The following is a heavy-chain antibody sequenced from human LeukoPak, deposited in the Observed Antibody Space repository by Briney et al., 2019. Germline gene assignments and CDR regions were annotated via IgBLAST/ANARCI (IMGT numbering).Heavy chain of an antibody. J-gene: IGHJ4*02. D-gene: IGHD3-22*01. Sequence: GGSLRLSCAASGFTFSSYGMHWVRQAPGKGLEGVAFIRYDGSNKYYADSVKGRFTISRDNSKNTLYLQMNSLRAEDTAVYYCAKGEYYYDSSGYSVDYWGQGTLVTVSS. V-gene: IGHV3-30*02. CDR1: GFTFSSYG. CDR2: IRYDGSNK. CDR3: AKGEYYYDSSGYSVDY.